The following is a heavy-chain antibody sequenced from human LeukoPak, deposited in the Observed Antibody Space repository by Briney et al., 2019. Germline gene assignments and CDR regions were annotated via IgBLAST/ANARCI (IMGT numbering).Heavy chain of an antibody. CDR3: ARSSDFGSLFDY. D-gene: IGHD3-3*01. Sequence: GESLKISCKGSGYSFTSYWIAWVRQMPGKGLEWVGIIYPHDSDTRYSPSFQGQVTISVDKSIITAYLQWNGLKASDTAIYYCARSSDFGSLFDYWGQGTLVTVSS. CDR2: IYPHDSDT. CDR1: GYSFTSYW. J-gene: IGHJ4*02. V-gene: IGHV5-51*01.